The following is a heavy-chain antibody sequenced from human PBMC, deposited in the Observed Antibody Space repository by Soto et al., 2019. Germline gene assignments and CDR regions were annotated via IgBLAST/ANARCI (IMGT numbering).Heavy chain of an antibody. CDR1: GGSISSSSYY. V-gene: IGHV4-39*01. CDR3: ARRVRYYDSSGYYEYYFDY. CDR2: IYYSGST. J-gene: IGHJ4*02. D-gene: IGHD3-22*01. Sequence: SETLSLTCTVSGGSISSSSYYWGWIRQPPGKGLEWIGSIYYSGSTYYNPSLKSRVTISVDTSKNQFSLKLSSVTAADTAVYYCARRVRYYDSSGYYEYYFDYWGQGTLVTVSS.